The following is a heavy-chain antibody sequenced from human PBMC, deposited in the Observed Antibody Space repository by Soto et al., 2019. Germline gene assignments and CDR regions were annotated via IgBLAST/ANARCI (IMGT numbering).Heavy chain of an antibody. V-gene: IGHV4-59*01. CDR3: ARRADYLRCGR. Sequence: PSETLSLPCTVSGGSISSYYWSWIRQPPGKGLEWIGYIYYSGRTTCNPSLKSRVTISVDTSKNQFSLKLSSVTAADTAVYYCARRADYLRCGRWGQGTLVTVSS. D-gene: IGHD4-17*01. CDR2: IYYSGRT. J-gene: IGHJ4*02. CDR1: GGSISSYY.